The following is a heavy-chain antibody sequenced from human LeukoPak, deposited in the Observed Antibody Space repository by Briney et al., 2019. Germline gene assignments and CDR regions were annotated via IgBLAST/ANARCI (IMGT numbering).Heavy chain of an antibody. CDR3: VKGSSTSYTAVIDY. V-gene: IGHV3-64D*06. CDR1: GFTFSSYA. Sequence: GGPLRLSCSASGFTFSSYAMHWVRQAPGKGLEYVSAISSNGGSTYYADSVKGRFTISRDNSKNTLYLQMSSLRAEDTAVYCCVKGSSTSYTAVIDYWGQGTLVTVSS. CDR2: ISSNGGST. D-gene: IGHD2-2*01. J-gene: IGHJ4*02.